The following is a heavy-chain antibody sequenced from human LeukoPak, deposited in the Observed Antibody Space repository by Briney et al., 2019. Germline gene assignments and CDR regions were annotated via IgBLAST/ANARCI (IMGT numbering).Heavy chain of an antibody. Sequence: ASVKVSCKASGYTFTSYGISWVRQAPGQGLEWMGWISAYNGYTSYAQKLQGRVTMTTDTSTSTAYMELSSLRAEDTAVYYCAKDGGNYYDTAGNHLMRSYMDVWGKGTTVTVSS. CDR2: ISAYNGYT. CDR1: GYTFTSYG. D-gene: IGHD3-22*01. CDR3: AKDGGNYYDTAGNHLMRSYMDV. J-gene: IGHJ6*04. V-gene: IGHV1-18*01.